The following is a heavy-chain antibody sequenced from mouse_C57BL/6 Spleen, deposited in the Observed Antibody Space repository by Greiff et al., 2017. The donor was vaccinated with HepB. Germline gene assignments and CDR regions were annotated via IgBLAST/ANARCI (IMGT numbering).Heavy chain of an antibody. CDR3: ARSGYYGSSYRRNFDY. CDR1: GYTFTSYG. D-gene: IGHD1-1*01. V-gene: IGHV1-81*01. Sequence: VQLQQSGAELARPGASVKLSCKASGYTFTSYGISWVKQRTGQGLEWIGEIYPRSGNTYYNEKFKGKATLTADKSSSTAYMELRSLTSEDSAVYFGARSGYYGSSYRRNFDYWGQGTTLTVSS. J-gene: IGHJ2*01. CDR2: IYPRSGNT.